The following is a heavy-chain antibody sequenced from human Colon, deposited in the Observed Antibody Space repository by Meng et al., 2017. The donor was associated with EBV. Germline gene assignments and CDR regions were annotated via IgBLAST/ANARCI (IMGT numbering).Heavy chain of an antibody. CDR3: TTLYGDSIS. CDR1: GGSVNSGAYY. J-gene: IGHJ4*02. CDR2: IYYIGNA. V-gene: IGHV4-61*08. Sequence: QVRLQVSGPGLVKPSXXLXLTCTVSGGSVNSGAYYWSWFRQPPGKGLEWIGYIYYIGNANYNPSLKSRVTISIDTSKDQFSLKLNSVAAADTAVYYCTTLYGDSISWGQGTLVTVSS. D-gene: IGHD4-17*01.